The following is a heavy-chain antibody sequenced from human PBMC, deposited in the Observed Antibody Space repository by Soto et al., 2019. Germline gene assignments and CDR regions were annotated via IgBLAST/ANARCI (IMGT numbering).Heavy chain of an antibody. CDR3: VRDGLNYYYPGTMYFDN. J-gene: IGHJ4*02. CDR2: ISSSAVYI. D-gene: IGHD1-1*01. CDR1: GFNFITYS. V-gene: IGHV3-21*01. Sequence: EVQLVESGGGPVRPGGSLKLSCAASGFNFITYSLSWVRQAPGKGLEWVASISSSAVYIDYADSVKGQFTISRDNANNSMYLQMNSLRAEDTATYLFVRDGLNYYYPGTMYFDNGGQGTLSTFSP.